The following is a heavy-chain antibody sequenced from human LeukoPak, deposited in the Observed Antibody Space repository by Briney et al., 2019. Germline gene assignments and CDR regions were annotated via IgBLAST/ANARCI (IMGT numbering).Heavy chain of an antibody. Sequence: SETLSLTCTVSGGSISSGGYYWSWIRQHPGKGLEWIGYIYYSGSTSYNPSLKSRVTISLDTSKNQFSLKLSSVTAADTAVYYCAAVTTSGDWYFDLWGRGTLVTVSS. D-gene: IGHD4-17*01. J-gene: IGHJ2*01. CDR3: AAVTTSGDWYFDL. CDR1: GGSISSGGYY. CDR2: IYYSGST. V-gene: IGHV4-61*08.